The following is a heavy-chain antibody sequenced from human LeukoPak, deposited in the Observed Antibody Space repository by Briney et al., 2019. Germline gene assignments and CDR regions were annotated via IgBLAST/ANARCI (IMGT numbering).Heavy chain of an antibody. CDR3: ARHNVDTAMVYGMDV. J-gene: IGHJ6*02. V-gene: IGHV5-51*01. Sequence: GESLKISCKGSGYSFTSYWIGWVRQMPGKGLEWMGIIYPGDSDTRYSPSFQGQVTISADKSISTDYLQWSSLKASDTAMYYCARHNVDTAMVYGMDVWGQGTTVTVSS. CDR2: IYPGDSDT. D-gene: IGHD5-18*01. CDR1: GYSFTSYW.